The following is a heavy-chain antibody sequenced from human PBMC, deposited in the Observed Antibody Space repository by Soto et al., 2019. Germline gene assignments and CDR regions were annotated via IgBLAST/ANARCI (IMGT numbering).Heavy chain of an antibody. V-gene: IGHV1-18*01. CDR1: GYTFTRYG. CDR2: ISAYNGNT. CDR3: GWGDGYQNSGYTAGFDY. J-gene: IGHJ4*02. Sequence: AAVKVSCLASGYTFTRYGISWVRQAPAQGLEGMGWISAYNGNTNYAQKLQGRVTMTTDTSTSTAYMELRSLRSDDAAVYDWGWGDGYQNSGYTAGFDYWGQGTMVTVSS. D-gene: IGHD3-22*01.